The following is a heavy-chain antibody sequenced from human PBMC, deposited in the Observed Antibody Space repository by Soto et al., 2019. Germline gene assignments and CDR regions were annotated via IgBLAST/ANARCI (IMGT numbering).Heavy chain of an antibody. Sequence: GGSLRLSCAASGVTFSSYAMSWVRQAPGKGLEWVSAISGSGGSTYYADSVRGRFTISRDNSKNTLYLQMNSLRAEDTAVYYCAKEMYSSGAYYFYFGMDVWGQATTVTVSS. D-gene: IGHD6-25*01. J-gene: IGHJ6*02. CDR2: ISGSGGST. CDR1: GVTFSSYA. V-gene: IGHV3-23*01. CDR3: AKEMYSSGAYYFYFGMDV.